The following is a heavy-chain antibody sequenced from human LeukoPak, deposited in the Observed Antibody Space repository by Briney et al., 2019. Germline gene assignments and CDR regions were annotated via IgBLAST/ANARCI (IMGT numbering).Heavy chain of an antibody. V-gene: IGHV4-30-2*01. CDR1: GGSISSGGYY. J-gene: IGHJ4*02. Sequence: KSSETLSLTCTVSGGSISSGGYYWSWIRQPPGKGLEWIGYIYHSGSTYYNPSLKSRVTISVDRSKNQFSLKLSSVTAADTAVYYCARGEDSYGTKGFDYWGQGTLVTVSS. D-gene: IGHD5-18*01. CDR2: IYHSGST. CDR3: ARGEDSYGTKGFDY.